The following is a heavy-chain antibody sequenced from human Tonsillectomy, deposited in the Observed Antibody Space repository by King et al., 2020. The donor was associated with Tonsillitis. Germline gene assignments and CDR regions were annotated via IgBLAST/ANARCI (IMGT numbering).Heavy chain of an antibody. D-gene: IGHD2-15*01. V-gene: IGHV4-34*01. J-gene: IGHJ4*02. Sequence: VQLQQWGAGLLKPSETLSLTCAVYGGSFSGYYWSWIRQPPGKGLEWIGEINHSGSTNYNPSLKSRVTVSVDTSKNQFSLKLSPVTAADTAVYYFARGGCIGGSCYSDSWGQGTLVTVSS. CDR1: GGSFSGYY. CDR2: INHSGST. CDR3: ARGGCIGGSCYSDS.